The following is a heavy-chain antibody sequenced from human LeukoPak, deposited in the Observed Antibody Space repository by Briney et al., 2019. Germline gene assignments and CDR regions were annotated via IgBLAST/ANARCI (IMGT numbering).Heavy chain of an antibody. V-gene: IGHV1-2*02. J-gene: IGHJ4*02. D-gene: IGHD2-15*01. Sequence: ASVTVSCKASGYTFTDYYIHWARQAPGQGLEWMGWINPNSFGTNYAQKFQDRVTMTRDTSISTAYMELSRLGSDDTAIYYCARDSATLPGSYFDYWGQGTLVTVSS. CDR1: GYTFTDYY. CDR3: ARDSATLPGSYFDY. CDR2: INPNSFGT.